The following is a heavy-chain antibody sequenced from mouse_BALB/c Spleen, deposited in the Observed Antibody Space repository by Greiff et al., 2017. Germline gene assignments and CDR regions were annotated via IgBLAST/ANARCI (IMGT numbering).Heavy chain of an antibody. J-gene: IGHJ4*01. CDR2: ISSGGSYT. Sequence: EVQGVESGGDLVKPGGSLKLSCAASGFTFSSYGMSWVRQTPDKRLEWVATISSGGSYTYYPDSVKGRFTISRDNAKNTLYLQMSSLKSEDTAMYYCASDYGSSLYYYAMDYWGQGTSVTVSS. D-gene: IGHD1-1*01. CDR3: ASDYGSSLYYYAMDY. V-gene: IGHV5-6*01. CDR1: GFTFSSYG.